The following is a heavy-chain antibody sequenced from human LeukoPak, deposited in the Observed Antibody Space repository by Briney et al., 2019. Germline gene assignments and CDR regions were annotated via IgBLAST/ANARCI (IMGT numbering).Heavy chain of an antibody. D-gene: IGHD1-1*01. V-gene: IGHV3-30*18. Sequence: GGSLRLSCAASGFTFSTYGMHWVRQAPGKGLEWVAVISYDGSNKYYADSVKGRFTISRDSSKNTLYLQMSSLRAEDTAVYYCEKEGTGIHFDYWGQGTLVTVSS. CDR3: EKEGTGIHFDY. CDR1: GFTFSTYG. CDR2: ISYDGSNK. J-gene: IGHJ4*02.